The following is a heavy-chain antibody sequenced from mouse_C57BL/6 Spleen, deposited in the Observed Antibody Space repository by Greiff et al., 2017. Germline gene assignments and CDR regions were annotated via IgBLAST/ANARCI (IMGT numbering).Heavy chain of an antibody. D-gene: IGHD1-1*01. V-gene: IGHV1-69*01. CDR2: IDPSDSYT. CDR1: GYTFTSYW. J-gene: IGHJ2*01. Sequence: QVQLQQPGAELVMPGASVKLSCKASGYTFTSYWMHWVKQRPGQGLEWIGEIDPSDSYTNYNQKFKGKSTLTVDKSSSTAYMQLSSLTSEDSAVYYCARTPITTVKDYFDYWGQGTTLTVSS. CDR3: ARTPITTVKDYFDY.